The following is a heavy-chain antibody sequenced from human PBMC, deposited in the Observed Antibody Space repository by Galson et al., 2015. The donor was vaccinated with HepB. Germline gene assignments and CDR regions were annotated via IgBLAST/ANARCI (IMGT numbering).Heavy chain of an antibody. Sequence: PALVKPTQTLTLTCTFSGFSLSTSGVGVGWIRQPPGKALEWLALIYWDDDKRHSPSLKSRLTITKDTSKNQVVLTMTNMDPVDTATYYCARLRGDGVRFDYWGQGTLVTVSS. V-gene: IGHV2-5*02. D-gene: IGHD3-10*01. CDR2: IYWDDDK. CDR3: ARLRGDGVRFDY. CDR1: GFSLSTSGVG. J-gene: IGHJ4*02.